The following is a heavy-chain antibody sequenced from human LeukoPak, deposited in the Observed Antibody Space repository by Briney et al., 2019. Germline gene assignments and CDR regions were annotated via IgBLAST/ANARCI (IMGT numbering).Heavy chain of an antibody. Sequence: SETLSLTCTVSVGSISRYYWSWIREPPGKGLEWIGYIYYSGSTNYNPSLKSRVTISVDTSKNQFSLKLSPVTAADTAVYYCARHSGVTLDVWGQGTTVTVSS. CDR3: ARHSGVTLDV. V-gene: IGHV4-59*08. CDR2: IYYSGST. CDR1: VGSISRYY. D-gene: IGHD3-10*01. J-gene: IGHJ6*02.